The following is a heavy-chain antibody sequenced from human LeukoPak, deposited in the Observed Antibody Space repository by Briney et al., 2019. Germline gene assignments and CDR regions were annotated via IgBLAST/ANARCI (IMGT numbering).Heavy chain of an antibody. CDR1: GFLLRTARMG. D-gene: IGHD2-21*01. Sequence: ESGPVLLKPTATLTLTCTVSGFLLRTARMGVTWIRQPPGKTLEWLSHIFSNDEKSFSTPLKSSLTIAKNTSKSQVVLTVTNMDPVDTATYYCARMPKYSAGFDPWGQGTLVIVSS. V-gene: IGHV2-26*01. CDR2: IFSNDEK. CDR3: ARMPKYSAGFDP. J-gene: IGHJ5*02.